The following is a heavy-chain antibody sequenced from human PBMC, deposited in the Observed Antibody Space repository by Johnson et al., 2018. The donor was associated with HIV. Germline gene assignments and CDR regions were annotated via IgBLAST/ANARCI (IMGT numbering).Heavy chain of an antibody. J-gene: IGHJ3*02. D-gene: IGHD1-1*01. CDR3: ARGDGYRRAFDI. CDR1: GFTFSSYA. V-gene: IGHV3-NL1*01. CDR2: IYSGGST. Sequence: QVQLVESGGGVVQPGRSLRLSCAASGFTFSSYAMHWVRQAPGKGLEWVSVIYSGGSTYYADSVKGRFTISRDNSKNTLYLQMNSLRAEDTAVYYCARGDGYRRAFDIWGQGTMVTVSS.